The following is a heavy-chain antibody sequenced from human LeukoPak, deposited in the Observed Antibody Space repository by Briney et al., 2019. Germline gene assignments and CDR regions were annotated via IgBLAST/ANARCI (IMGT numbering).Heavy chain of an antibody. Sequence: GGSLRLSCAASGFTFSSYGMHWVRQAPGKGLEWVAFIRYDGSNEYYADSVKGRFTISRDNSKNTLYLQMNSLRAEDTAVYYCAKDRVVLWFGDYDYWGQGTLVTVSS. J-gene: IGHJ4*02. CDR3: AKDRVVLWFGDYDY. V-gene: IGHV3-30*02. CDR2: IRYDGSNE. CDR1: GFTFSSYG. D-gene: IGHD3-10*01.